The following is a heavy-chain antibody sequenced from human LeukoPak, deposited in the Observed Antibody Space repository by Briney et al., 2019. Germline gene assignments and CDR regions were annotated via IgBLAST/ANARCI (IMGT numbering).Heavy chain of an antibody. J-gene: IGHJ4*02. V-gene: IGHV3-53*01. Sequence: GGSLRLSCAASGITVSSNYTAWVRQAPGEGLEWVSAIYIDGSIYYADSVKGRFTIYRDKSKNTLYLQMNSLRGEDTALYYCARGGAVAGLYWGQGTLVTVSS. CDR1: GITVSSNY. CDR3: ARGGAVAGLY. CDR2: IYIDGSI. D-gene: IGHD6-19*01.